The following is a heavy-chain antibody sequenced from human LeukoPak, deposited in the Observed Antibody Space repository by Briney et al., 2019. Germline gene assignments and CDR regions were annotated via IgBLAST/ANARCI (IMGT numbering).Heavy chain of an antibody. J-gene: IGHJ4*02. CDR3: AKAGGGIPFDY. Sequence: SETLSLTCTVSGVSISSHYWNWIRQPPGKGLEWIGYIYNGGSTRYNPSLKSRVTISEDTSKNQFSLKLSSVTAADTAVYYCAKAGGGIPFDYWGQGTLVTVSS. CDR2: IYNGGST. V-gene: IGHV4-59*11. CDR1: GVSISSHY.